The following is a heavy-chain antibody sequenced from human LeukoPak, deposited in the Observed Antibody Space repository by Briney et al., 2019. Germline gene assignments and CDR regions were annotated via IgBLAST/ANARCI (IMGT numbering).Heavy chain of an antibody. CDR1: GGSITSSSYY. D-gene: IGHD4-17*01. CDR2: IYYSGST. V-gene: IGHV4-61*01. J-gene: IGHJ4*02. CDR3: ARDKGLRVYDY. Sequence: SETLSLTCIVSGGSITSSSYYWGWIRQPPGKGLEWIGYIYYSGSTNYNPSLKSRVTISVDTSKNQFSLKLSSVTAADTAVYYCARDKGLRVYDYWGQGTLVTVSS.